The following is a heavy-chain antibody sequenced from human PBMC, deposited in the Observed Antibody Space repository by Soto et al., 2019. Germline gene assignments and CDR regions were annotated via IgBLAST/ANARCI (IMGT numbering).Heavy chain of an antibody. CDR3: AGSWT. V-gene: IGHV3-23*02. D-gene: IGHD5-12*01. J-gene: IGHJ1*01. CDR2: ISGTTDRT. Sequence: EVQVLESGGGLVQPGGSLRLSCAASGFTIRNYAMSWVRQAPGKALEWVSGISGTTDRTYYRNSAECRFTIFKDTSKNTMYLEMTSLGDEGTALYSCAGSWTWGQGNLVNVPS. CDR1: GFTIRNYA.